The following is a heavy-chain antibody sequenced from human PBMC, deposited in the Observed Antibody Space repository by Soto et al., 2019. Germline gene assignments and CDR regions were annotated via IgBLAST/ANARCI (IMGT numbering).Heavy chain of an antibody. CDR3: AHTNPPSGYYDSSDRDYLDY. J-gene: IGHJ4*02. CDR1: GFSLSTSGVG. V-gene: IGHV2-5*01. CDR2: IYWNDDK. D-gene: IGHD3-22*01. Sequence: SGPTLVNPTQTLTLTCTFSGFSLSTSGVGVGWIRQPPGKALEWLALIYWNDDKRYSPSLKSRLTITKDTSKNQVVLTMTNMDPVDTATYYCAHTNPPSGYYDSSDRDYLDYWGQGTLVTVSS.